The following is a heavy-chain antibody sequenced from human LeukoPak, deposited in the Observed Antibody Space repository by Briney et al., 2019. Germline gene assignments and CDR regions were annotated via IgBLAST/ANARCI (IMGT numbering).Heavy chain of an antibody. D-gene: IGHD2-21*01. CDR2: IKSKTDGGTT. V-gene: IGHV3-15*01. Sequence: PGGSLRLSCAASGFTFSNAWMRWVRQAPGKGLEWVGRIKSKTDGGTTDYAAPVKGRFTISRDDSKNTLYLQMNSLKTEDTAVYYCTTDTAYCGGDCYYHWGQGTLVTVSS. J-gene: IGHJ4*02. CDR3: TTDTAYCGGDCYYH. CDR1: GFTFSNAW.